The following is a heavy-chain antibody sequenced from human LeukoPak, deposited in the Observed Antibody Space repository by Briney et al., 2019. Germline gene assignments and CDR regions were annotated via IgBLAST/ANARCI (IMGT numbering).Heavy chain of an antibody. CDR3: ARGREGATRLDY. V-gene: IGHV4-38-2*02. CDR2: IYTSGST. D-gene: IGHD1-26*01. Sequence: SETLSLTCTVSGYSISSGYYWGWIRQPPGKGLEWIGRIYTSGSTNYNPSLKSRVTMSVDTSKNQFSLKLSSVTAADTAVYYCARGREGATRLDYWGQGTLVTVSS. J-gene: IGHJ4*02. CDR1: GYSISSGYY.